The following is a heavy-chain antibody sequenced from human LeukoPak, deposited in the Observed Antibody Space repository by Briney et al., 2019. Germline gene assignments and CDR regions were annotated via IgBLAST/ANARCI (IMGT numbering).Heavy chain of an antibody. J-gene: IGHJ4*02. CDR1: GYTFTSYG. D-gene: IGHD1-26*01. CDR3: ARDLRNGSYYTNDY. Sequence: ASVKVSCKASGYTFTSYGISWVRQAPGQGLEWMGWISAYNGNTNYAQKLQGRVTMTTDTSTSAAYMELRSLRSDDTAVYYCARDLRNGSYYTNDYWGQGTLVTVSS. V-gene: IGHV1-18*01. CDR2: ISAYNGNT.